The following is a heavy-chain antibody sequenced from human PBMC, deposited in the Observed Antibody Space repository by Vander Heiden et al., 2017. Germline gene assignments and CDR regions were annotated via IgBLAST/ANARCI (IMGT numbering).Heavy chain of an antibody. CDR1: GFTFSSYA. J-gene: IGHJ3*02. CDR2: ISGSGGST. D-gene: IGHD3-22*01. CDR3: AKGPTYYYDSSGYNDAFDI. V-gene: IGHV3-23*01. Sequence: EVQLLESGGGLVQPGGSLRLSWAASGFTFSSYAMSWVRQAPGKGLEWVSAISGSGGSTYYADSVKGRFTISRDNSKNTLYLQMNSLRAEDTAVYYCAKGPTYYYDSSGYNDAFDIWGQGTMVTVSS.